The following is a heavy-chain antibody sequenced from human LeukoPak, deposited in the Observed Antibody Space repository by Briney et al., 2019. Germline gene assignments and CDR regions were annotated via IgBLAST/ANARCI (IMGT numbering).Heavy chain of an antibody. D-gene: IGHD1-26*01. Sequence: GASVKVSXKASGGTFSSYAISWVRQAPGQGLEWMGGIIPIFGTANYAQKFQGRVTITTDESTSTAYMELSSLRSEDTAVYYCARQGVGATRERYFDYWGQGTLVTVSS. CDR2: IIPIFGTA. V-gene: IGHV1-69*05. J-gene: IGHJ4*02. CDR1: GGTFSSYA. CDR3: ARQGVGATRERYFDY.